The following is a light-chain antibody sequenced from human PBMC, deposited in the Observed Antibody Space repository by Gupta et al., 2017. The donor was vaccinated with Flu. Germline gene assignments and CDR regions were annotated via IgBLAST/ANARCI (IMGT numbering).Light chain of an antibody. J-gene: IGKJ2*01. CDR2: KGS. CDR3: QQYKSYPYN. Sequence: DIQMTQSPSTLSASVGDRVTITCRASQSISSWLVWYQQKPGKAPKILISKGSDLVSGVPSRFSGSGSGTEFTLTIDSLQPDDFATYYCQQYKSYPYNFGQGTKLEI. V-gene: IGKV1-5*03. CDR1: QSISSW.